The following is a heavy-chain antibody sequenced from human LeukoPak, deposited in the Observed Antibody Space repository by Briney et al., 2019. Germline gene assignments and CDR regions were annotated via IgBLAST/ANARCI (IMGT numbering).Heavy chain of an antibody. CDR3: ATGGGTSSGAFDI. D-gene: IGHD2-15*01. V-gene: IGHV3-66*01. CDR2: IYSGDST. CDR1: EFTVSSNY. J-gene: IGHJ3*02. Sequence: GGSLRLSCAASEFTVSSNYMSWVRQAPGKGLEWVSVIYSGDSTRYADSVKGRFTISRDNSKNILYLQMNSLRVEDTAFYYCATGGGTSSGAFDIWGQGTMVTVFS.